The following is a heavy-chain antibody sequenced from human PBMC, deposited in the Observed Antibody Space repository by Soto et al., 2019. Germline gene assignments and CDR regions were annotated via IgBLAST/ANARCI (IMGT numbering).Heavy chain of an antibody. D-gene: IGHD2-15*01. J-gene: IGHJ4*02. CDR2: VYDSAST. CDR3: SRDTRVSIDY. CDR1: GGPVSSATYY. V-gene: IGHV4-61*03. Sequence: SETLSLTCTVSGGPVSSATYYWSWIRQTPGKGLEWLGYVYDSASTNYNPSLKSRVTISLETSQNHCSLSLTSVTAADTAVYYCSRDTRVSIDYCGQGPLVTVSS.